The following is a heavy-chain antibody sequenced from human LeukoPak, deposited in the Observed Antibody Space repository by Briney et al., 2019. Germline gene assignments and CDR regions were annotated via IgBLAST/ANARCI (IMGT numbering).Heavy chain of an antibody. CDR2: INPNSGGT. CDR1: GYTSTGYY. J-gene: IGHJ4*02. D-gene: IGHD4-11*01. V-gene: IGHV1-2*02. Sequence: ASVKVSCKASGYTSTGYYMHWVRQAPGQGLEWMGWINPNSGGTNYAQKFRGRVTMTRDTSISTAYMELSRLRSGDTAVYYCARWMTTVITPDYWGQGTLVTVSS. CDR3: ARWMTTVITPDY.